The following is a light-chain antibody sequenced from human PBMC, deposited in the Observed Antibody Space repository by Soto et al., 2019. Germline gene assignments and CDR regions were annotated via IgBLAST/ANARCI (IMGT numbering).Light chain of an antibody. CDR2: DSS. CDR3: QQYDGYSPQT. V-gene: IGKV1-5*01. Sequence: DIQMTQSPSTLFASVGDRVTITCRASQSVRNWLAWYQQKPGRAPHLLIYDSSPLEPGVPARFRGSGSGTEFTLTINGLQPDDFGTYYCQQYDGYSPQTFGQGTKVEIK. J-gene: IGKJ1*01. CDR1: QSVRNW.